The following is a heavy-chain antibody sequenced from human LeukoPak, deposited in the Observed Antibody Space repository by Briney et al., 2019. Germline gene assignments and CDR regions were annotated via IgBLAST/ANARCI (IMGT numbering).Heavy chain of an antibody. J-gene: IGHJ4*02. CDR2: ISAYNGNT. CDR1: GYTFTSYG. CDR3: ARGPSGYFDWLLHYYFDY. V-gene: IGHV1-18*01. Sequence: ASVTVSCKASGYTFTSYGISWVRQAPGQGLEWMGWISAYNGNTNYAQKLQGRVTMTTDTSTSTAYMELRSLRSDDTAVYYCARGPSGYFDWLLHYYFDYWGQGTLVTVSS. D-gene: IGHD3-9*01.